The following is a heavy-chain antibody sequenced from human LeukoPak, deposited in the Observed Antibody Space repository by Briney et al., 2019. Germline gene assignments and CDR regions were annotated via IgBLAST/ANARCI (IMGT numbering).Heavy chain of an antibody. D-gene: IGHD5-24*01. V-gene: IGHV3-53*01. CDR1: RFTVSSNY. CDR2: ISRGGDT. CDR3: AKSDDYNDRYYFVS. Sequence: GESLRLSCAASRFTVSSNYFIWVRQAPGKGLEWVSVISRGGDTYYAESVKGRFTISRDNSKNTLYLQMNSLRAEDTAVYYCAKSDDYNDRYYFVSWGQGTLVTVSS. J-gene: IGHJ4*02.